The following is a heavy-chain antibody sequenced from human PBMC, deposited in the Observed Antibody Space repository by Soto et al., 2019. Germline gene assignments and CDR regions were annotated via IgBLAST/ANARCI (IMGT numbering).Heavy chain of an antibody. Sequence: QVQLVQSGAEVKNPGASVKVSCKASGYTFTAYSIHWVRQAPGQGLEWMGWINPNDGDTNYAQNFQDRVTMTSDTSITTVSMHLSMLTSDDTAVYFCARDSYSGSYVHWGQGTLVTVSS. CDR1: GYTFTAYS. V-gene: IGHV1-2*02. CDR3: ARDSYSGSYVH. CDR2: INPNDGDT. J-gene: IGHJ4*02. D-gene: IGHD1-26*01.